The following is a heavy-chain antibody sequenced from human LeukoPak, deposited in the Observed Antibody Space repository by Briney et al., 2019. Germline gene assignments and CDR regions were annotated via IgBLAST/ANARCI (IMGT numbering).Heavy chain of an antibody. CDR3: VGGSGWLVQY. Sequence: PWETLSLTCTVSGGSISGYYWSWIRQPPGKGLEWIGYIHYTRSTNYNPSLRSRVAISVDASKNQFSLNLSSVTAADTAVYYCVGGSGWLVQYWGQGSLVTVSS. J-gene: IGHJ4*02. D-gene: IGHD6-19*01. V-gene: IGHV4-59*01. CDR1: GGSISGYY. CDR2: IHYTRST.